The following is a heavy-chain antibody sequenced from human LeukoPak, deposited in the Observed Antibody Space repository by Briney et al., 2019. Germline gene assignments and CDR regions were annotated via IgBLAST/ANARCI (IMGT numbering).Heavy chain of an antibody. Sequence: PSETLSLTCTVSGGSISGYYWSWIRQPPGKGLEFIGYMYYTGNSNYNPSLKSRVTTSVDTSKNQFSLKLSSVTAADTAVYYCARGRGVGAMIDYWSQGTLVTVSS. V-gene: IGHV4-59*12. D-gene: IGHD1-26*01. CDR1: GGSISGYY. CDR3: ARGRGVGAMIDY. CDR2: MYYTGNS. J-gene: IGHJ4*02.